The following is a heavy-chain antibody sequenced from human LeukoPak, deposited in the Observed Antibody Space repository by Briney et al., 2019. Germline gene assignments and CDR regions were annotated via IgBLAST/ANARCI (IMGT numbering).Heavy chain of an antibody. D-gene: IGHD3-22*01. CDR3: ARDPDPAYYYDSSGYPGLHY. CDR2: ISSSGSTI. Sequence: GGSLRLSCAASGFTFSSYEMNWVRQAPGKGLECISYISSSGSTIYYADSVKGRFTISRDNAKNSLYLQMNSLRAEDTAVYYCARDPDPAYYYDSSGYPGLHYWGQGTLVTVSS. J-gene: IGHJ4*02. V-gene: IGHV3-48*03. CDR1: GFTFSSYE.